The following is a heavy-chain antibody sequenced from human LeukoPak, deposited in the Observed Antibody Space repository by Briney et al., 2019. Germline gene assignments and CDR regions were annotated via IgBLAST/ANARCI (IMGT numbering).Heavy chain of an antibody. CDR3: ARTPSEYSSGWTYYYYYGMDV. CDR2: ISAYNGNT. D-gene: IGHD6-19*01. V-gene: IGHV1-18*01. CDR1: GYTFTSYG. Sequence: GASVKVSCKASGYTFTSYGISWVRQGPGQGLEWMGWISAYNGNTNYAQKLQGRVTMTTDTSTSTAYMELRSLRSDDTAVYYCARTPSEYSSGWTYYYYYGMDVWGQGTTVTVSS. J-gene: IGHJ6*02.